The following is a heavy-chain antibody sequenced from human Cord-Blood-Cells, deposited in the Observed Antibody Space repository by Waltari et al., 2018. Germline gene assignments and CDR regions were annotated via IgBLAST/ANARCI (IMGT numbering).Heavy chain of an antibody. CDR1: GFSLSTSGMC. D-gene: IGHD2-2*01. Sequence: QVTLRESGPALVKPTQTLTLTCTFSGFSLSTSGMCVSWIRQPPGKALEWLALIDWDDDKYYSTSLKTRLTISKDTSKNQVVLTMTNMDPVDTATYYCASGIIVVVPAPCMDVWGQGTTVTVSS. J-gene: IGHJ6*02. CDR2: IDWDDDK. CDR3: ASGIIVVVPAPCMDV. V-gene: IGHV2-70*01.